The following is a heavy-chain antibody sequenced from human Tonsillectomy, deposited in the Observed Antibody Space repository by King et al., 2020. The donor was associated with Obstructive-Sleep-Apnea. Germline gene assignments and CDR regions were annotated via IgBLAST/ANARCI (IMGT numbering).Heavy chain of an antibody. CDR2: ISYDGSNK. Sequence: VQLVESGGGVVQPGRSLRLSCAASGFTFSSYAMHWVRQAPGKGLEWVAVISYDGSNKYYAVSVKARFTISRDNSKNTLYLQMKSLRAEDTAVYYCARGEGLWFGELLSDLDYWGQGTLVTVSS. D-gene: IGHD3-10*01. CDR3: ARGEGLWFGELLSDLDY. CDR1: GFTFSSYA. V-gene: IGHV3-30*01. J-gene: IGHJ4*02.